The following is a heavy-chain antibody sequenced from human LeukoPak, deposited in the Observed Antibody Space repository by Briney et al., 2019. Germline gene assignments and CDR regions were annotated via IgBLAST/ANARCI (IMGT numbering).Heavy chain of an antibody. V-gene: IGHV4-59*01. Sequence: PSETLSLTCTVSGGSMNSNYWTWVRQPPGKGLEWIGYIFYSGVTSYNPSLKSRVTMSIDTSKGQFSLKMSSVSAADTAVFYCAGGEAYHRSMIWGQGTMVTVSS. D-gene: IGHD2-2*01. CDR2: IFYSGVT. CDR1: GGSMNSNY. J-gene: IGHJ3*02. CDR3: AGGEAYHRSMI.